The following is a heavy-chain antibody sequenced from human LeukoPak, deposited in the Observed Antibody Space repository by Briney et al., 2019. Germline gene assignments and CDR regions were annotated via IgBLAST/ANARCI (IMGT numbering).Heavy chain of an antibody. D-gene: IGHD3-10*01. CDR3: ARDNGEYYFDY. CDR2: INHSGST. J-gene: IGHJ4*02. V-gene: IGHV4-34*01. Sequence: SETLSLNCAVYGGSFSGYYWSWIRRPPGKGLEWIGEINHSGSTNYNPSLKSRVTISVDTSKNQFSLKLSSVTAADTAVYYCARDNGEYYFDYWGQGTLVTVSS. CDR1: GGSFSGYY.